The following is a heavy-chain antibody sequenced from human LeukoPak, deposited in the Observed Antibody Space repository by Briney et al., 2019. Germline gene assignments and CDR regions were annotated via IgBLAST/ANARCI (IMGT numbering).Heavy chain of an antibody. CDR2: IIPILGIA. CDR1: GGTFSSYT. Sequence: GASVKVSCKASGGTFSSYTISWVRQAPGQGLEWMGRIIPILGIANYAQKFQGRATITADKSTSTAYMGLSSLRSEDTAVYYCARDAGTTRGHTIDYWGQGTLVTVSS. V-gene: IGHV1-69*04. J-gene: IGHJ4*02. CDR3: ARDAGTTRGHTIDY. D-gene: IGHD1-1*01.